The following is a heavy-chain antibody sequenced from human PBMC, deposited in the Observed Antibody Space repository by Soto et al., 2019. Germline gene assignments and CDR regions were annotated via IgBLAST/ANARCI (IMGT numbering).Heavy chain of an antibody. CDR1: ENTFSSYY. V-gene: IGHV1-46*03. CDR2: IHPSGGGA. D-gene: IGHD2-21*02. Sequence: ASVKVSCKASENTFSSYYLHWVRQAPGQGLEWMGMIHPSGGGATYAQKFLGRVTMTRNTSTSTVFMELSSLRSEDTAIYYCSRGGHITVVTASFDFWGQGTLVTVSS. CDR3: SRGGHITVVTASFDF. J-gene: IGHJ4*02.